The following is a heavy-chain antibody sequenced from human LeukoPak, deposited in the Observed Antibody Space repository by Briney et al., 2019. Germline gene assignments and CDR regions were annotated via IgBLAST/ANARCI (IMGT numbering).Heavy chain of an antibody. CDR3: ARGLGESMIHYFDS. CDR2: IYHSGST. D-gene: IGHD3-16*01. V-gene: IGHV4-4*02. CDR1: GDFISSSNW. Sequence: PSETLSLTCAVSGDFISSSNWWNWVRQPPGKGLEWIGEIYHSGSTNYNPSLKSRVTISVDTSKNQFSLKLSSVTAADTAVYYCARGLGESMIHYFDSWGQGTLVTVSS. J-gene: IGHJ4*02.